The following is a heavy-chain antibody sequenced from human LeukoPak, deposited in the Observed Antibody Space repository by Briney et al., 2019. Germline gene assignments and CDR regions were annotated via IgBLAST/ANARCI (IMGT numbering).Heavy chain of an antibody. V-gene: IGHV4-59*01. CDR2: IYYSGST. Sequence: PSETLSLTCTVSGGSISSYYWSWIRQPPGKGLEWIGYIYYSGSTNYNPSLKSRVTISVDTSKNQFSLKLSSVTAADTAIYYCARNIAAAHFDYWGQGTLVTVSS. D-gene: IGHD6-13*01. CDR1: GGSISSYY. CDR3: ARNIAAAHFDY. J-gene: IGHJ4*02.